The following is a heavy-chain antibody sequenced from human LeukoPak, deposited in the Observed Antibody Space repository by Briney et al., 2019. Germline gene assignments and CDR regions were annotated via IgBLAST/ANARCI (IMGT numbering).Heavy chain of an antibody. CDR2: IYASGST. CDR1: GDSISSGDYY. J-gene: IGHJ3*02. D-gene: IGHD3-22*01. V-gene: IGHV4-61*02. CDR3: ARAEYYYDSSGYYRNDAFDI. Sequence: SETLSLTCTVSGDSISSGDYYWSWIRQPAGKGLEWIGRIYASGSTNYNPSLKSRVTISVDTSKNQFSLKLSSVTAADTAVYYCARAEYYYDSSGYYRNDAFDIWGQGTMVTVSS.